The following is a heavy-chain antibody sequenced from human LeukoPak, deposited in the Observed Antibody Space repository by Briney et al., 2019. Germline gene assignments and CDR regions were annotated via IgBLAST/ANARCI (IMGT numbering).Heavy chain of an antibody. CDR1: GGSISSYY. Sequence: SETLSLTCTVSGGSISSYYWSWIRQPPGKGLECIGYIYYSGSTNYNPSLKSRVTISVDTSKNQFSLKVSSVTAADTAVYYCTRVTSGGDYYGMDVWGQGTTVTVSS. CDR3: TRVTSGGDYYGMDV. J-gene: IGHJ6*02. V-gene: IGHV4-59*01. D-gene: IGHD2-15*01. CDR2: IYYSGST.